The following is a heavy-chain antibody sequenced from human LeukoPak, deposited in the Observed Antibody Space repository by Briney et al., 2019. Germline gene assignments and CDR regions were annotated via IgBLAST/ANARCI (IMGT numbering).Heavy chain of an antibody. Sequence: ASVKVSCKASGYTFTSYDINWVRQATGQGLEWMGWMNPNSGNTGYAQKLQGRVTITRNTSISTAYMELSSLRSEDTAVYYCARVAKIAARTFDYWGQGTLVTVSS. CDR2: MNPNSGNT. V-gene: IGHV1-8*03. CDR1: GYTFTSYD. CDR3: ARVAKIAARTFDY. D-gene: IGHD6-6*01. J-gene: IGHJ4*02.